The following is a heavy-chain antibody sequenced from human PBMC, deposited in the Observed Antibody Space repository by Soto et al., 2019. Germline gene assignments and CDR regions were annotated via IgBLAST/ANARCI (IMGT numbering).Heavy chain of an antibody. V-gene: IGHV4-34*01. J-gene: IGHJ6*02. CDR3: ARGCYIRTGDWSRYYSSGSDV. Sequence: VECGTSVGHYGSRIIQPTGKGLAWMGESNHGGSTNYNPSIKSRVTISVDTSKNQFSLKLSSLTAADTAVYYCARGCYIRTGDWSRYYSSGSDVRRHGSTDTGSS. CDR2: SNHGGST. CDR1: CGTSVGHY. D-gene: IGHD3-9*01.